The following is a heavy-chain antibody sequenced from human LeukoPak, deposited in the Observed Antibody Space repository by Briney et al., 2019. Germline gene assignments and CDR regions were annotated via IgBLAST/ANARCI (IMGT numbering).Heavy chain of an antibody. Sequence: PSETLSLTCTASGGSISTYSWSWIRQPPGKGLEWIGYIYYSGSTNYNPSLKSRVTISVDTSKNQFSLKLSSVTAADTAVYYCARAGGYSSGWSYWGQGTLVTVSS. D-gene: IGHD6-19*01. J-gene: IGHJ4*02. CDR3: ARAGGYSSGWSY. CDR1: GGSISTYS. CDR2: IYYSGST. V-gene: IGHV4-59*01.